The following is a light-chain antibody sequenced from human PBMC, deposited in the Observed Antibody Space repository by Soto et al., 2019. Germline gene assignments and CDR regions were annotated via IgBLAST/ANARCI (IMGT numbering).Light chain of an antibody. CDR2: GNS. J-gene: IGLJ7*01. CDR1: SSNIGAGYD. CDR3: QSYDSSLSAV. V-gene: IGLV1-40*01. Sequence: QSVLTQPPSVSGAPGQRVTISCIGSSSNIGAGYDVHWYQQLPGTAPKLLIYGNSNRPSGVPDRFSGSKSGTSASLAITGLQAEDEAVYYCQSYDSSLSAVFGGGTQLTVL.